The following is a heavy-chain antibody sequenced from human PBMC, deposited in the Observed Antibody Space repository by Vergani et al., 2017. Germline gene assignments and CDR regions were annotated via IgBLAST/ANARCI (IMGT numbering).Heavy chain of an antibody. D-gene: IGHD6-6*01. J-gene: IGHJ4*02. CDR2: INPHSGGT. CDR1: GYTFTGYY. V-gene: IGHV1-2*02. Sequence: QVQLVQSGAEVKKPGASVKVSCKASGYTFTGYYIHWVRQAPGQGLEWMGWINPHSGGTKSAQKFQGRVTMTRDTSISTAYMELSRLRSDDTAVYYCAREDIRRKAFEYWGQGTLVTVSS. CDR3: AREDIRRKAFEY.